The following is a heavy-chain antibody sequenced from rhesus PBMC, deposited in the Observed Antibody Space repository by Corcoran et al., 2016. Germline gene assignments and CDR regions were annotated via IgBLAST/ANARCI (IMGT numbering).Heavy chain of an antibody. CDR1: GGSIRDDYY. Sequence: QVQLQASGPGLVKPWETLSVTCVVSGGSIRDDYYWSWIRRPPGTGLEWIGYIYGSGGGTNYNPSLKNRVTISIDTSKNQFSLKLSSVTAADTAVYYCARYNSNYGWYFDLWGPGTPITISS. D-gene: IGHD1-26*01. J-gene: IGHJ2*01. CDR3: ARYNSNYGWYFDL. V-gene: IGHV4-106*01. CDR2: IYGSGGGT.